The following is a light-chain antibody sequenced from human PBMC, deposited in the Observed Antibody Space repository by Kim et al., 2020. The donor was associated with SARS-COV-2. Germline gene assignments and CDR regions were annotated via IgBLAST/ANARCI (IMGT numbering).Light chain of an antibody. CDR2: GAS. V-gene: IGKV3-20*01. J-gene: IGKJ5*01. CDR3: QQYGSSPLIT. CDR1: QRLSSNH. Sequence: PGERATISCRASQRLSSNHFDWYQHKPGQGPRLLIYGASTRATGVPDRFSGSGSGTDFTLTITRLEPEDSAVYHCQQYGSSPLITFGQGTRLEIK.